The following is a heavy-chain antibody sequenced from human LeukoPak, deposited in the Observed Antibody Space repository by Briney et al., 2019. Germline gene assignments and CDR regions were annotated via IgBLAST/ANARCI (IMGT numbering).Heavy chain of an antibody. CDR1: GYTFTSYG. D-gene: IGHD3-3*01. Sequence: ASVKVSCKASGYTFTSYGITWVRQAPGQGLEWMGWISAYNGNTNYAQKLQSRVTMTTDTSTSTAYMELRSLRSDDTAVYYCARVYSFSHYDFWSGYYWDYYFDYWGQGTLVTVSS. CDR3: ARVYSFSHYDFWSGYYWDYYFDY. J-gene: IGHJ4*02. CDR2: ISAYNGNT. V-gene: IGHV1-18*01.